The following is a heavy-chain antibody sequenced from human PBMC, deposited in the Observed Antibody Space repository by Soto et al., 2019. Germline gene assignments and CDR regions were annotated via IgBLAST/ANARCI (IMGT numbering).Heavy chain of an antibody. CDR2: VHHTGDT. CDR1: GGTVASSHW. J-gene: IGHJ5*02. CDR3: AREIVTAGGNNYFDP. V-gene: IGHV4-4*02. Sequence: SETLSLTCGVSGGTVASSHWWSWVRQSPGRGLEWIGNVHHTGDTNFNPSLQSRVTFSVDKSNNQFSLRLTSVTAADTAVYFCAREIVTAGGNNYFDPWGPGTLVTVSS. D-gene: IGHD2-21*02.